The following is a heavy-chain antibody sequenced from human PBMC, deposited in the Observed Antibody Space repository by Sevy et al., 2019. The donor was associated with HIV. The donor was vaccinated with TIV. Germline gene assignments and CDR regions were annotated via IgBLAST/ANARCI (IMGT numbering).Heavy chain of an antibody. CDR1: GFTFSTCN. J-gene: IGHJ4*02. CDR2: ISSSGSTK. CDR3: ARSFDF. Sequence: GGSLRLSCAASGFTFSTCNMDWVGQAPGKGLEWVSYISSSGSTKYYADSVKGRFTISRDNAKNSMYLQMNSLRDEDTAVYYCARSFDFWGQGTLVTVSS. V-gene: IGHV3-48*02.